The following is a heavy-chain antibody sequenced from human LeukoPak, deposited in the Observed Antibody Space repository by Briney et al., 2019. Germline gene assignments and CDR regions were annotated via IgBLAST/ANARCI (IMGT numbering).Heavy chain of an antibody. CDR1: GYTLTELS. CDR2: FDPEDGEA. D-gene: IGHD1-26*01. J-gene: IGHJ6*02. V-gene: IGHV1-24*01. Sequence: ASVKVSCKVSGYTLTELSMHWVRQAPGKGLEWMGGFDPEDGEAIYAQKFQGRVTMTEDTSTDTAYMELSSLRFDDTAVYFCTTDGRPWVYYPYSCGMDVWGQGTTVTVSS. CDR3: TTDGRPWVYYPYSCGMDV.